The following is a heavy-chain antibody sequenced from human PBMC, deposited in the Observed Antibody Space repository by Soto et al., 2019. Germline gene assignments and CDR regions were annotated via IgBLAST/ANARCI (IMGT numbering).Heavy chain of an antibody. V-gene: IGHV3-7*01. J-gene: IGHJ4*02. CDR2: IKQDGSEK. CDR3: ARYRPVQLERRQIMGFDY. D-gene: IGHD1-1*01. Sequence: GGSLRLSCAASGFTFSSYWMSWVRQAPGKGLEWVANIKQDGSEKYYVDSVKGRFTISSDNAKNSLYLQMNSLRAEDTAVYYCARYRPVQLERRQIMGFDYWGQGTLVTVSS. CDR1: GFTFSSYW.